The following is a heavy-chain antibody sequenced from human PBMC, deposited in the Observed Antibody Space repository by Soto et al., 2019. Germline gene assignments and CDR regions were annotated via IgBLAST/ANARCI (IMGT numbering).Heavy chain of an antibody. CDR1: GFTLSSYA. CDR3: AKGTLSRMDV. V-gene: IGHV3-23*01. J-gene: IGHJ6*02. CDR2: IGGGGGST. Sequence: GGSLRLSCAASGFTLSSYAMSWVRQAPGKGLEWVSAIGGGGGSTYYADSVKGRFTISRDNSKNTLYLQMSSLRAEDTAIYYCAKGTLSRMDVWGQGTTVTVPS. D-gene: IGHD2-15*01.